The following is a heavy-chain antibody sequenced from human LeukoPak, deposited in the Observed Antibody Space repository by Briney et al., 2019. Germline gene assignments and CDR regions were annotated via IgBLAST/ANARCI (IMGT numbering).Heavy chain of an antibody. V-gene: IGHV4-39*07. CDR1: GGSISSTRYY. CDR3: ATLTVDCSSTSCSNWFDP. J-gene: IGHJ5*02. CDR2: IYYSGST. Sequence: SETLSLTCTVSGGSISSTRYYWGWIRQPPGKGLEWIGSIYYSGSTYYNPSLKSRVTISVDTSKNQFSLKLSSVTAADTAVYYCATLTVDCSSTSCSNWFDPWGQGTLVTVSS. D-gene: IGHD2-2*01.